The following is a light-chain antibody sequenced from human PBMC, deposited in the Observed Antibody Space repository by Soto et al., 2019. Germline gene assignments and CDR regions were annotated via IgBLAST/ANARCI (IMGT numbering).Light chain of an antibody. V-gene: IGKV1-12*01. Sequence: DIQMTQSPSSVSASVGDRVTITCRASQGIGRCLAWYQQKPGKATKLLIYDVSSLQSGVPSRFSGSGSGTDFTLNISSLQAEDFATYYCQQANRFPLTFGQGTKVEIK. CDR2: DVS. CDR1: QGIGRC. J-gene: IGKJ1*01. CDR3: QQANRFPLT.